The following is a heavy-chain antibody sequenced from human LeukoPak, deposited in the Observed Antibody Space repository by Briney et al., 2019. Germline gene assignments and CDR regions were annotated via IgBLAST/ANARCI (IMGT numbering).Heavy chain of an antibody. V-gene: IGHV3-23*01. J-gene: IGHJ4*02. CDR3: AKDSSVPYGITD. CDR2: ISGSDGNT. Sequence: GRSLRLSCAASGFTFSKYAMSWVRQAPGKVLEWVSAISGSDGNTFYADSVKGRFTISRDNSKNTLSLQMNSLRLEDTALYYCAKDSSVPYGITDWGQGTPVTVSS. CDR1: GFTFSKYA. D-gene: IGHD4-17*01.